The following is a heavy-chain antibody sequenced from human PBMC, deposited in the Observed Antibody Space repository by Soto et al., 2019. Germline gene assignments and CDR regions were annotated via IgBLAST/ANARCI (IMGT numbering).Heavy chain of an antibody. CDR3: ARHRGQLVPFDY. Sequence: NPSETLSLTCNVSGGPISIITYYWGCMRQSPGKGPEWIGSIYYSGNTYYNPSLKSRVTISVDTSKNQFSLKVNSVTAADTAVYYCARHRGQLVPFDYWGQGTLVTVSS. J-gene: IGHJ4*02. CDR2: IYYSGNT. CDR1: GGPISIITYY. V-gene: IGHV4-39*01. D-gene: IGHD6-13*01.